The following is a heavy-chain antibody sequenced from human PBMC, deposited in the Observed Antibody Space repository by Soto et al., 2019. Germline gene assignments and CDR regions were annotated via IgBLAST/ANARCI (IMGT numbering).Heavy chain of an antibody. V-gene: IGHV1-18*01. CDR2: ISAYNGNT. CDR1: GYTFTSYG. J-gene: IGHJ4*02. Sequence: QVQLVQSGAAVKKPGASVKVSCKASGYTFTSYGIHWVRQAPGQGREWMGWISAYNGNTQYAQKLQGRVPMTTDTSPSTAYIEMRSLRYDDTAVSYCARVQRGYDFAYWGQGTLVTVSS. D-gene: IGHD5-12*01. CDR3: ARVQRGYDFAY.